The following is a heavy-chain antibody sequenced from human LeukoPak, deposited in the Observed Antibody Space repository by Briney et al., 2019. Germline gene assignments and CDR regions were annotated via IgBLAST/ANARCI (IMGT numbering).Heavy chain of an antibody. CDR1: GFTFSDYW. CDR2: INTNMSST. D-gene: IGHD2-15*01. J-gene: IGHJ4*01. V-gene: IGHV3-74*01. CDR3: ARALSHCSGGTCFSAHFDY. Sequence: PGGSLRLSCAASGFTFSDYWMHWVRQAPGKGLVWVSRINTNMSSTIYTDSVKGRFTISRDNAKNTLHLQMNRLTADDTAVYYCARALSHCSGGTCFSAHFDYWGLEPWSPSPQ.